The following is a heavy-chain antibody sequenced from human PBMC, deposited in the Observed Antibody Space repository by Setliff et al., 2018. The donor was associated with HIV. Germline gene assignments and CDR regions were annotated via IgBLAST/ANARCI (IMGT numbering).Heavy chain of an antibody. Sequence: ASVKVSCKASGYTFTNYYIHWVRQAPGQGLEWMGLINPSGGRANYAQKFQGRVTITADKSTSTAYMELSSLRSEDTAVYYCARSSIAAAGAYYYYMDVWGKGTTVTVSS. CDR3: ARSSIAAAGAYYYYMDV. CDR2: INPSGGRA. D-gene: IGHD6-13*01. V-gene: IGHV1-46*01. J-gene: IGHJ6*03. CDR1: GYTFTNYY.